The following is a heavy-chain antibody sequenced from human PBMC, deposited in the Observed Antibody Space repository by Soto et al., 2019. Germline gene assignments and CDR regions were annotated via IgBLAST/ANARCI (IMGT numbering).Heavy chain of an antibody. CDR2: MYPRDSDT. CDR3: ARLPRDCNKTSCYYADH. V-gene: IGHV5-51*01. CDR1: GYDFNTNW. Sequence: PGESLKISCRDSGYDFNTNWFGWVRQLPGRGLEWVGIMYPRDSDTRYNPSLQGHVTLSVDVTVSTAFLQWRSLETSDTGMYFCARLPRDCNKTSCYYADHWGQGTQVTVSS. D-gene: IGHD3-3*01. J-gene: IGHJ4*02.